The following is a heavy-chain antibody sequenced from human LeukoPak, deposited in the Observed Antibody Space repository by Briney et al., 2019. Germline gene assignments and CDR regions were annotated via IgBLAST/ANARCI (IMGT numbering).Heavy chain of an antibody. CDR1: GFTFSSYW. CDR2: IKQDGSEK. CDR3: ARDQELRLSMGAFDI. J-gene: IGHJ3*02. Sequence: GGSLRLSCAASGFTFSSYWMSWVRQAPGKGLEWVANIKQDGSEKYYVDSVKGRFTISRDNAKNSLYLQMNSLRAEDTAVYYCARDQELRLSMGAFDIWGQGTMVTVSS. D-gene: IGHD2/OR15-2a*01. V-gene: IGHV3-7*01.